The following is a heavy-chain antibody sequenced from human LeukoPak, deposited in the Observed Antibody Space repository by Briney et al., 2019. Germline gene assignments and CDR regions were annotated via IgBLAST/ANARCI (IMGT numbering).Heavy chain of an antibody. Sequence: PSQTLSLTCTVSGGSISSGSYYWSWIRQPAGKGLEWIGRIYTSGSTNYNPSLKSRATISVDTSKHQFSLKLSSVTAAATAVYYCASGSWFGEYPFDYWGQRTLVTVSS. CDR1: GGSISSGSYY. CDR2: IYTSGST. CDR3: ASGSWFGEYPFDY. J-gene: IGHJ4*02. V-gene: IGHV4-61*02. D-gene: IGHD3-10*01.